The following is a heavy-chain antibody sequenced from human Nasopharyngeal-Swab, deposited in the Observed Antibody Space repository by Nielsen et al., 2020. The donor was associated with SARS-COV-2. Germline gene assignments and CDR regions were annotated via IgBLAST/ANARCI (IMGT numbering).Heavy chain of an antibody. V-gene: IGHV3-15*01. D-gene: IGHD6-19*01. CDR2: IKSKTDGGTT. CDR1: GFTFSNAC. J-gene: IGHJ4*02. CDR3: TTDRALAADFDY. Sequence: GESLKISCAASGFTFSNACMSWVRQAPGKGPEWVGRIKSKTDGGTTDYAAPVNGTFTILRDDSENTLYMQMNSLKTEETAVYYCTTDRALAADFDYWGQGTLVTVSS.